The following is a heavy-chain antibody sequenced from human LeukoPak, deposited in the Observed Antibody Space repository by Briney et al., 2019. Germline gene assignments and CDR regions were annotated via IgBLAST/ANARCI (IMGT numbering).Heavy chain of an antibody. J-gene: IGHJ6*03. CDR2: ISSSSSYI. CDR3: ASGGDRDYMDV. V-gene: IGHV3-21*01. D-gene: IGHD3-16*02. Sequence: GGSLRLSCAASGFTFSSYSMNWVRQAPGKGLEWVSSISSSSSYIYYADSLRGRFTISRDSARNSLYLQMNSLRAEDTAVYYCASGGDRDYMDVWGKGTTVTVPS. CDR1: GFTFSSYS.